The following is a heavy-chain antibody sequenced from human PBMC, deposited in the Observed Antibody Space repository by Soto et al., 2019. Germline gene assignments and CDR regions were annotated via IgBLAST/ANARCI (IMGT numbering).Heavy chain of an antibody. V-gene: IGHV4-39*01. CDR3: ATLHFKYADF. D-gene: IGHD2-2*01. CDR2: IHSNGTA. J-gene: IGHJ4*02. CDR1: VGAILGRSDD. Sequence: PSEALGLTCKVAVGAILGRSDDLGWGREPPGRGREWIGAIHSNGTAYYKASLKSRVTISVGKSKTEVSLKLSSVTAADTAMYYCATLHFKYADFWGQGALVT.